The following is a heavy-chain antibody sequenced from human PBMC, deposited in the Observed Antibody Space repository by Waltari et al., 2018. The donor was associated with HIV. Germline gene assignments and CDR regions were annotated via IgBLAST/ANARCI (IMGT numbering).Heavy chain of an antibody. CDR3: ARLFYYDTTGYINNAFDI. J-gene: IGHJ3*02. CDR1: GDTFTNYW. V-gene: IGHV5-51*03. CDR2: MYPCDSDT. Sequence: EVQLVQSGAEVRKSGESLKISCKASGDTFTNYWIAWVRQMAGEGLEWMGFMYPCDSDTRYNPSFEGQITISADKSLATAYFEWSNLNASDAAIYYCARLFYYDTTGYINNAFDIWGQGTVVTVS. D-gene: IGHD3-22*01.